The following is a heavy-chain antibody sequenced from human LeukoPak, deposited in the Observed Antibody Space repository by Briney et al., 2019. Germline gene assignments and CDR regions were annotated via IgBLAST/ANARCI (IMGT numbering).Heavy chain of an antibody. J-gene: IGHJ4*02. D-gene: IGHD3-9*01. CDR3: ASGRRELRYGPDY. Sequence: SETLSLTCTVSGASMRSETHYWSWLRQHPGKGPEWIAYIYYTAGAYYNPSLASRVTISLGASENQFSLKLSSLTAADTAVYYCASGRRELRYGPDYWGQGILVTVSS. V-gene: IGHV4-31*03. CDR2: IYYTAGA. CDR1: GASMRSETHY.